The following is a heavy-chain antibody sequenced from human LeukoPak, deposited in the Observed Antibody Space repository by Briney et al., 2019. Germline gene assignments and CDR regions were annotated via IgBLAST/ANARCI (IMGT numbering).Heavy chain of an antibody. J-gene: IGHJ4*02. CDR3: ASSKWNYYGSGSYYNFFDY. Sequence: SETLSLTCTVSGGSISSSSYYWGWIRQPPGKGLEWIGTIYYSGSTYYNPSLKSRVTISVDTSKNQFSLKLSSVTAADTAVYYCASSKWNYYGSGSYYNFFDYWGQGTLVTVSS. CDR2: IYYSGST. CDR1: GGSISSSSYY. D-gene: IGHD3-10*01. V-gene: IGHV4-39*01.